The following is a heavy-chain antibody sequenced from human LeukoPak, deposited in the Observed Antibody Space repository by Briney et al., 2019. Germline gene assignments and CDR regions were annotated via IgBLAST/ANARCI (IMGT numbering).Heavy chain of an antibody. CDR1: GFTFDDHG. J-gene: IGHJ6*03. CDR2: INWNGGST. Sequence: GGSLRLSCAASGFTFDDHGMSWVRQAPGKGLEWVSGINWNGGSTGYADSVKGRFTISRDNAKNSLYLQTNSLRAEDTALYYCARGKYPDNDDYMDVWGKGTTVIVSS. V-gene: IGHV3-20*04. D-gene: IGHD1-1*01. CDR3: ARGKYPDNDDYMDV.